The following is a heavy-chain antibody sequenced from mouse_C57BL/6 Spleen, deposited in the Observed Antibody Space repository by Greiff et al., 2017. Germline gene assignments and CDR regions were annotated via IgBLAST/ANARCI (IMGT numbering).Heavy chain of an antibody. CDR1: GFTFSDYG. CDR2: ISSGRSTI. Sequence: EVKLMESGGGLVKPGGSLKLSCAASGFTFSDYGMHWVRQAPEKGLEWVAYISSGRSTIYYADKVKGRFTISRDKAKNTLFLQMTSLRSEDPAMYYCARVTTVVARFDYWGQGTTLTVSS. D-gene: IGHD1-1*01. CDR3: ARVTTVVARFDY. V-gene: IGHV5-17*01. J-gene: IGHJ2*01.